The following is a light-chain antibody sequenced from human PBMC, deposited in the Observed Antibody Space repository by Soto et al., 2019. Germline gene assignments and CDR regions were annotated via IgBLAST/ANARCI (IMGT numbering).Light chain of an antibody. CDR3: CSYAGSSIVV. V-gene: IGLV2-23*01. CDR1: SSDVGSYNL. CDR2: EGS. J-gene: IGLJ2*01. Sequence: QSVLTQPASVSESPGQSITISCTGTSSDVGSYNLVSWYQQHPGKAPKLMIYEGSKRPSGVSNRFSGSKPGNTASLTISGLQAEDEADYYCCSYAGSSIVVFGGGTKLTVL.